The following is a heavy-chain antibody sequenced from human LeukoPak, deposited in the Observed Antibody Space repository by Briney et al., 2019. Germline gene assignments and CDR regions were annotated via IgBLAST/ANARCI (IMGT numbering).Heavy chain of an antibody. CDR2: ISSSSSTI. Sequence: PGGSLRLSCAASGFTFSSHSMNWVRQAPGKGLEWVSYISSSSSTIYYADSVKGRFTISRDNSKNTLYLQMNSLRAEDTAVYSCTRTRGCSSTSCYADYWGQGTLVTVSS. CDR1: GFTFSSHS. V-gene: IGHV3-48*01. CDR3: TRTRGCSSTSCYADY. J-gene: IGHJ4*02. D-gene: IGHD2-2*01.